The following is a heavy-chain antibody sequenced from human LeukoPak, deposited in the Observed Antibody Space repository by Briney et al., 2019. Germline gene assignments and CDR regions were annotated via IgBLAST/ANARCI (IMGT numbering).Heavy chain of an antibody. CDR3: ASTAVNYYDSSGYSFDY. Sequence: SETLSLTCAVYGGSFSGYYWSWIRQPPVKGLEWIGEINHSGSTNYNPSLKSRVTISVDTSKNQFSLKLSSVTAADTAVYYCASTAVNYYDSSGYSFDYWGQGTLVTVSS. D-gene: IGHD3-22*01. CDR2: INHSGST. J-gene: IGHJ4*02. V-gene: IGHV4-34*01. CDR1: GGSFSGYY.